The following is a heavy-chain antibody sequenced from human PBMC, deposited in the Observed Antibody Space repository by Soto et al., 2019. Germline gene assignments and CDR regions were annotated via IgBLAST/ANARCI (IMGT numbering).Heavy chain of an antibody. D-gene: IGHD3-16*01. CDR3: ARDPWAADY. V-gene: IGHV3-66*01. CDR1: GFTVSTKY. Sequence: GGSLRLSCAASGFTVSTKYMSWVRQAPGKGLEWVSVIYSGGSTFYADSVRGRFTISRDNSKNTVNLQMNSLRAEDTAVYYCARDPWAADYWGQGTLVTASS. CDR2: IYSGGST. J-gene: IGHJ4*02.